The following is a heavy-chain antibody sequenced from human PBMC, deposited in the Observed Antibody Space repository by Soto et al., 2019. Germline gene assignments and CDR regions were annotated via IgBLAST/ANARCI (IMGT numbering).Heavy chain of an antibody. CDR3: ASSTRGDWFDS. CDR2: IYHGGST. CDR1: GGSISSYY. J-gene: IGHJ5*01. V-gene: IGHV4-59*01. D-gene: IGHD3-10*01. Sequence: SETLSLTCTLSGGSISSYYWSWVRQPPGKGLEWIGYIYHGGSTVYNPYLKSGGTISVEKYKNQFSLKLKSVTAADTAVYYCASSTRGDWFDSWGQGTLVTVSS.